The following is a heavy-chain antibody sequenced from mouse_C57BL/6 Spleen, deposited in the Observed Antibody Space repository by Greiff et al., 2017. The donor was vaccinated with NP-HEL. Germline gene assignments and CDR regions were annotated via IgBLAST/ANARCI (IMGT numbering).Heavy chain of an antibody. D-gene: IGHD1-1*01. CDR3: ARGEDYYGSSLFAY. CDR2: ISDGGSYT. Sequence: EVKLVESGGGLVKPGGSLKLSCAASGFTFSSYAMSWVRQTPEKRLEWVATISDGGSYTYYPDNVKGRFTISRDNAKNNLYLHMSHLKSEDTAMYYCARGEDYYGSSLFAYWGQGTLVTVSA. J-gene: IGHJ3*01. V-gene: IGHV5-4*03. CDR1: GFTFSSYA.